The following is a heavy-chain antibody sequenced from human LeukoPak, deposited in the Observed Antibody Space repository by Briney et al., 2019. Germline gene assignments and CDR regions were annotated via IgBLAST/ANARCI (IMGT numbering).Heavy chain of an antibody. CDR1: GFTFSSYD. CDR3: AKRPAKGYSSGWYTFGYYFDY. CDR2: ISASSTRI. J-gene: IGHJ4*02. Sequence: PGGSVRLSCAASGFTFSSYDMNWVRQAPGKGLEWVSYISASSTRIDYAASVRGRFTISRDNAKRSLYLQMSSLRAEDTAVYYCAKRPAKGYSSGWYTFGYYFDYWGQGTLVTVSS. V-gene: IGHV3-48*04. D-gene: IGHD6-19*01.